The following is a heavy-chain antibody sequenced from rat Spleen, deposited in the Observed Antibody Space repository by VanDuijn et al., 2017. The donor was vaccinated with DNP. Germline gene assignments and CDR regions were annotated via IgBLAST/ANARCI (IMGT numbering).Heavy chain of an antibody. Sequence: EVQLVESGGGLVQPGRSLKLSCVASGFTFSNYWMYWIRQAPKKGLEWVASISYDGSSTFYRDSVRGRFTIFRDIPKSTLYLQMDSLRSEDTATYYCARSGSYGGHWFAYWGQGTLVTVSS. CDR1: GFTFSNYW. CDR3: ARSGSYGGHWFAY. CDR2: ISYDGSST. D-gene: IGHD1-1*01. J-gene: IGHJ3*01. V-gene: IGHV5-7*01.